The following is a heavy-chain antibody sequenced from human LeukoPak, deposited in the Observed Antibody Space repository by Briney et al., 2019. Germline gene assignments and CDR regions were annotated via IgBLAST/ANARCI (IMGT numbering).Heavy chain of an antibody. CDR2: IYYSGST. CDR3: ARGIAALGY. Sequence: PSETLSLTCTVSGGSISSHYWSWIRQPPGKGLELIGYIYYSGSTNYNPSLKSRVTISVDTSKNQFSLKLSSVTAADTAVYYCARGIAALGYWGQGTLVTVSS. CDR1: GGSISSHY. V-gene: IGHV4-59*11. D-gene: IGHD6-6*01. J-gene: IGHJ4*02.